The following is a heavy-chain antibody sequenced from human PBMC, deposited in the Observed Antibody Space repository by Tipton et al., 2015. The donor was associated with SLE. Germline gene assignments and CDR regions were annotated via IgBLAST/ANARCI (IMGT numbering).Heavy chain of an antibody. CDR3: ARGAVQLERRPFDY. CDR2: TYYRSKWYN. Sequence: GLVKPSQTLSLTCAISGDSVSSNSAAWNWIRQSPSRGLEWLGRTYYRSKWYNDYAVSVKSRITINPDTSKNQFSLQLSSVTAADAAVYYCARGAVQLERRPFDYWVQGTLVTVSS. V-gene: IGHV6-1*01. J-gene: IGHJ4*02. CDR1: GDSVSSNSAA. D-gene: IGHD1-1*01.